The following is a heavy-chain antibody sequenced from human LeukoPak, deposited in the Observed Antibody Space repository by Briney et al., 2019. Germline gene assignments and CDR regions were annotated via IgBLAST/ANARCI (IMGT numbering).Heavy chain of an antibody. V-gene: IGHV1-2*02. CDR3: ARDRYGKLDY. CDR2: IDPNSGGT. CDR1: GYTFTDYY. J-gene: IGHJ4*02. Sequence: ASVTVSCKASGYTFTDYYMHWVRQAPGQGLGWMGWIDPNSGGTKYAQKFQGRVTMTRDTSISTAYMELSRLRSDDTAVYYCARDRYGKLDYWGQGTLVTVSS. D-gene: IGHD5-18*01.